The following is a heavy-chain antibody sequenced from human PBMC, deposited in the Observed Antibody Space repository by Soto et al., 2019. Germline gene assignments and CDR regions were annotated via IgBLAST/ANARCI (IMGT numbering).Heavy chain of an antibody. D-gene: IGHD2-15*01. CDR1: GFTFSSYA. CDR2: ISGSGGST. V-gene: IGHV3-23*01. J-gene: IGHJ3*02. Sequence: GGSLRLSCAASGFTFSSYAMCWVRQAPGKGQESVSAISGSGGSTYYADSVKGRFTISRDNSKNTLYLQMNSLRAEDTAVYYCAKLKLYCSGGSCKTDDAFDIWGQGTMVTVSS. CDR3: AKLKLYCSGGSCKTDDAFDI.